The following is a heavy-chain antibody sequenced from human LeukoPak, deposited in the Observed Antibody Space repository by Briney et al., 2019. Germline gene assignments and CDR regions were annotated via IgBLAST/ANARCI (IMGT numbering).Heavy chain of an antibody. V-gene: IGHV3-53*01. CDR3: VTGGHYFGT. Sequence: GGSLRLSCAASGFTVSSNYMSWVRQAPGQGLEWVSVIYSGGSTYYADSVKGRFTISRHNSKNTLYLQMNSLKTDDTAVYHCVTGGHYFGTWGQGTLVTVSP. J-gene: IGHJ5*02. CDR1: GFTVSSNY. CDR2: IYSGGST. D-gene: IGHD3-10*01.